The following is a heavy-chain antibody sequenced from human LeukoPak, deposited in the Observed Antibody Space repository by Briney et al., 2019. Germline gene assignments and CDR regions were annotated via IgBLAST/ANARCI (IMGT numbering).Heavy chain of an antibody. CDR1: GFTFSSHW. CDR2: IKQDGSEK. Sequence: PGGSLRLSCAASGFTFSSHWMSWVRQAPGKGLEWVANIKQDGSEKYYVDSVKGRFTISRDNAKNSLYLQMNSLRAEDTAVYYCARNYDFWSGYYRHWGQGTLVTVSS. D-gene: IGHD3-3*01. J-gene: IGHJ4*02. CDR3: ARNYDFWSGYYRH. V-gene: IGHV3-7*01.